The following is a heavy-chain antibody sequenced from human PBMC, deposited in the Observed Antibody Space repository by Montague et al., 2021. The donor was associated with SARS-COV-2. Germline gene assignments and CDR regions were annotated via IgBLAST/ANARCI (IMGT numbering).Heavy chain of an antibody. CDR3: AKDAKAIAY. V-gene: IGHV3-11*01. Sequence: SLSLSCAASGFTFSDYYMTWIRQAPGKGLEWVSYISDSGYTIYYADSVKGRFTISRDNAKNSLYLQMNSLRAEDTAMYYCAKDAKAIAYWGQGTLVTVSS. CDR1: GFTFSDYY. D-gene: IGHD1-26*01. CDR2: ISDSGYTI. J-gene: IGHJ4*02.